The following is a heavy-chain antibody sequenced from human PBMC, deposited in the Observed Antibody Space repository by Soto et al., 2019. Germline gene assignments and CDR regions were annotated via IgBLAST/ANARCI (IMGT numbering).Heavy chain of an antibody. D-gene: IGHD2-2*01. CDR3: ARDRRYCSSTSCYFNWFDP. CDR1: GYTFTGYY. V-gene: IGHV1-2*04. Sequence: ASVKVSCKASGYTFTGYYMHWVRQAPGQGLEWMGWINPNSGGTNYVQKFQGWVTMTRDTSISAAYMELSRLRSDDTAVYYCARDRRYCSSTSCYFNWFDPWGQGTLVTVSS. J-gene: IGHJ5*02. CDR2: INPNSGGT.